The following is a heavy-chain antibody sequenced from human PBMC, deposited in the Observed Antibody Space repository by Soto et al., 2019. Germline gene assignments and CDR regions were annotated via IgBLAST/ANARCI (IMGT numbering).Heavy chain of an antibody. D-gene: IGHD3-9*01. V-gene: IGHV4-31*03. CDR2: IYYSGST. CDR3: AREPRYFDWLNYYYMDV. J-gene: IGHJ6*03. Sequence: SLTCTVSGGSISSGGYYWSWIRQHPGKGLEWIGYIYYSGSTYYNPSLKSRVTISVDTSKNQFSLKLSSVTAADTAVYYCAREPRYFDWLNYYYMDVWGKGTTVTVSS. CDR1: GGSISSGGYY.